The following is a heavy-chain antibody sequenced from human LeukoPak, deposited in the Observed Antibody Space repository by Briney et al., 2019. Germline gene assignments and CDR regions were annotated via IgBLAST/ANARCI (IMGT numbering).Heavy chain of an antibody. CDR3: AREGIAVGGLGY. CDR2: IIPILGIA. J-gene: IGHJ4*02. Sequence: SVKVSCKASGGTFSSYTISWVRQAPGQGLEWMGRIIPILGIANYAQKFQGRVTITADKSTSTAYMELSSLRSEDTAVYYCAREGIAVGGLGYWGQGTLVTVSS. V-gene: IGHV1-69*04. D-gene: IGHD6-19*01. CDR1: GGTFSSYT.